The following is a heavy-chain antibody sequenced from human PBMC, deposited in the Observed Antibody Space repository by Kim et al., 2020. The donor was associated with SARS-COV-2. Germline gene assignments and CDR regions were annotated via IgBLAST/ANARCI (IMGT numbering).Heavy chain of an antibody. J-gene: IGHJ4*02. D-gene: IGHD3-22*01. CDR2: ISAYNGNT. CDR3: AREGYYYDSSGNTPFDY. V-gene: IGHV1-18*01. CDR1: GYTFTSYG. Sequence: ASVKVSCKASGYTFTSYGISWVRQAPGQGLEWMGWISAYNGNTNYAQKLQGRVTMTTDTSTSTAYMELRSLRSDDTAVYYCAREGYYYDSSGNTPFDYWGQGTLVTVSS.